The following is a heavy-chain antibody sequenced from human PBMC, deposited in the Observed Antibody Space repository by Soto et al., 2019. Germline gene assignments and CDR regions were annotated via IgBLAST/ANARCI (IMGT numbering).Heavy chain of an antibody. V-gene: IGHV3-7*01. D-gene: IGHD3-3*01. CDR1: GFTFSSYW. CDR3: AIDHHPYYDFWSGYYDPLDY. J-gene: IGHJ4*02. CDR2: IKQDGSEK. Sequence: GGSLRLSCAASGFTFSSYWMSWVRQAPGKGLEWVANIKQDGSEKYYVDSVKGRFTISRDNAKNSLYLQMNSLRAEDTAVYYCAIDHHPYYDFWSGYYDPLDYWGQGTLVTVSS.